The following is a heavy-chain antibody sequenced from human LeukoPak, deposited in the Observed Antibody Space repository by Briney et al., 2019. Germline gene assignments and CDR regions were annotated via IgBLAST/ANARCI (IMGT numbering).Heavy chain of an antibody. V-gene: IGHV3-21*01. CDR2: ISSTSSHI. J-gene: IGHJ4*02. D-gene: IGHD6-19*01. Sequence: PGGSLRLSCAASGFTFSSYSMNWVRQAPGKWLEWVSSISSTSSHIYYADSVKGRFTISRDNAKNSLFLQMNSLRAEDTDVYYCERDKNKLVAGTISYWGQGTLVTVSS. CDR1: GFTFSSYS. CDR3: ERDKNKLVAGTISY.